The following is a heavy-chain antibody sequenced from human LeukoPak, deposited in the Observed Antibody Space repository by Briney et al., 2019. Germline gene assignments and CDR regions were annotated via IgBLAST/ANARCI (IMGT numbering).Heavy chain of an antibody. V-gene: IGHV3-30-3*01. CDR3: ARATYYYDTSTSSGASDI. Sequence: GKSLRLSCAASGFAFSSYAMHWVRQAPGKGLEWVAVISYDGSNKYYTDSVKGRFTISRDNSKNTLYLQMNSLRDEGTAVYYCARATYYYDTSTSSGASDIWGQGTMVIVSS. CDR1: GFAFSSYA. J-gene: IGHJ3*02. CDR2: ISYDGSNK. D-gene: IGHD3-22*01.